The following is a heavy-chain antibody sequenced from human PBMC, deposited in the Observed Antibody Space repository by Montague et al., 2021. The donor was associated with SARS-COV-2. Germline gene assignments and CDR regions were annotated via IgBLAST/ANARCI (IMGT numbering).Heavy chain of an antibody. J-gene: IGHJ3*02. CDR2: ISYDGSNK. D-gene: IGHD3-10*01. V-gene: IGHV3-30-3*01. CDR3: ARAAQKQYVLLWFGELLHDAFDI. Sequence: CAASGFTFISYAMHWVRQAPGKGLAWVAVISYDGSNKYYADSVKGRFTISRDNSKNTLYLQMNSLRAEDTAVYYCARAAQKQYVLLWFGELLHDAFDIWGKGPRS. CDR1: GFTFISYA.